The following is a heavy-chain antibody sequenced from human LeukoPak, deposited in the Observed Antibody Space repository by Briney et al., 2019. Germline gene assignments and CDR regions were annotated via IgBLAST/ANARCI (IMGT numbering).Heavy chain of an antibody. CDR2: MYYSGST. D-gene: IGHD3-22*01. J-gene: IGHJ4*02. CDR1: GDSISSSSYY. CDR3: ARHVVDSSGYYLEYFDF. Sequence: SETLSLTCTVSGDSISSSSYYWGWIRQPPGKGLEWIGGMYYSGSTYYNPSLKSRGTIFVDTSKNQFSLKLSSVTAADTAVYYCARHVVDSSGYYLEYFDFWGQGTLVTVSS. V-gene: IGHV4-39*01.